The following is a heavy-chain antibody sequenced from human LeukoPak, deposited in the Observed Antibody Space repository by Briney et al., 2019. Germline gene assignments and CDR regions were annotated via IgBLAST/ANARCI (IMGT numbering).Heavy chain of an antibody. J-gene: IGHJ4*02. CDR3: ARYQLLIGVDY. CDR2: INHSGST. CDR1: GGSFSGYY. Sequence: SETLSLTCAVYGGSFSGYYWSWIRQPPGKGLEWIGEINHSGSTNYNPSLKSRVTISVATSKNQFSLKLSSVTAADTAVYYCARYQLLIGVDYWGQGTLVTVSS. D-gene: IGHD2-2*01. V-gene: IGHV4-34*01.